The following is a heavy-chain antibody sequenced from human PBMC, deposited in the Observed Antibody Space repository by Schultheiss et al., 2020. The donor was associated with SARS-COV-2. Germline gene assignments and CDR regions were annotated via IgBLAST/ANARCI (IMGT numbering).Heavy chain of an antibody. D-gene: IGHD6-19*01. CDR3: ARAVSGNFDY. CDR1: GFTFSSYA. V-gene: IGHV3-23*01. CDR2: ISGSGGST. J-gene: IGHJ4*02. Sequence: GESLKISCAVSGFTFSSYAMSWVRQAPGKGLEWVSAISGSGGSTYYADSVKGRFTISRDNSKNTLYLQMNSLRAEDTAEYYCARAVSGNFDYWGQGTLVTVSS.